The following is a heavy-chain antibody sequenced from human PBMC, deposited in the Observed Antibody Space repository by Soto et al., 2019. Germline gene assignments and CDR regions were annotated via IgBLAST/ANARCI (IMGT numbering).Heavy chain of an antibody. V-gene: IGHV3-21*04. CDR1: GFTFSSYS. D-gene: IGHD3-10*01. J-gene: IGHJ4*02. CDR2: ISSSSSYI. Sequence: GGSLRLSCAASGFTFSSYSMNWVRQAPGKGLEWVSSISSSSSYIYYADSVKGRFTISRDNAKNSLYLQMNSLRAEDTAVYYCARDYGAAHFFGSWGQGTLVTVS. CDR3: ARDYGAAHFFGS.